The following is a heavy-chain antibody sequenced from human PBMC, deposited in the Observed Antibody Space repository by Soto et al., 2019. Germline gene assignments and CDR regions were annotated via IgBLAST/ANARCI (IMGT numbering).Heavy chain of an antibody. CDR1: GFTFSSYA. J-gene: IGHJ4*02. V-gene: IGHV3-23*01. CDR2: ISGSGGST. Sequence: EVQLLESGGGLVQPGGSLRLSCAASGFTFSSYAMSWVRQAPGKGLEWVSAISGSGGSTYYADSVKGRFTISRDNSKNTLYLQMNSLRAEDTAVYYCAKAPGVYCSGGSCYDFDYWGQGTLVTVSS. CDR3: AKAPGVYCSGGSCYDFDY. D-gene: IGHD2-15*01.